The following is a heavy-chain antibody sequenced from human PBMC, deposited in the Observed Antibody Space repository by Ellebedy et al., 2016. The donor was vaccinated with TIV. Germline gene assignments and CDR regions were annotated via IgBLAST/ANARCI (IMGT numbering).Heavy chain of an antibody. D-gene: IGHD5-12*01. CDR2: ISDSDGRT. CDR1: GFIFSTYT. J-gene: IGHJ4*02. V-gene: IGHV3-23*01. Sequence: GESLKISCADSGFIFSTYTMSWVRQAPGKGLEWVSSISDSDGRTMYADSVKGRFTISRDNSKNTLFLQMNSLRIEDTALYYCAKAGGYGSLPGDWGQGTLVTVSS. CDR3: AKAGGYGSLPGD.